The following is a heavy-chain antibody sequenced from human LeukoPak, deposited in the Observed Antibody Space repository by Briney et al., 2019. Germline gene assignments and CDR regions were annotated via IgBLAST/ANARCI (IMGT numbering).Heavy chain of an antibody. CDR2: IDPSDSYT. D-gene: IGHD1-26*01. J-gene: IGHJ4*02. CDR3: AGGGSHYTAVDY. V-gene: IGHV5-10-1*01. Sequence: GESLRISCKGSGYSFTTYWISWVRQMPGKGLEWMGRIDPSDSYTNYSPSFQGHATISVDKSISTAYLQWSSLKASDTAMYYCAGGGSHYTAVDYWGQGTLVTVSS. CDR1: GYSFTTYW.